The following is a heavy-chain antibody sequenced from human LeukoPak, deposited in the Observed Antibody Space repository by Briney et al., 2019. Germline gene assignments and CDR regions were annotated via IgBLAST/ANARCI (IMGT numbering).Heavy chain of an antibody. D-gene: IGHD3-22*01. CDR1: GGSISSSSYY. V-gene: IGHV4-39*01. J-gene: IGHJ4*02. CDR2: IYYSGST. Sequence: PSETLSLTCTVSGGSISSSSYYWGWIRQPSGKGLEWIGSIYYSGSTYYNPSLKSRVTISVDTSKNQFSLKLSSVTAADTAVYYCASRYYDSSGYYFDYWGQGTLVAVSS. CDR3: ASRYYDSSGYYFDY.